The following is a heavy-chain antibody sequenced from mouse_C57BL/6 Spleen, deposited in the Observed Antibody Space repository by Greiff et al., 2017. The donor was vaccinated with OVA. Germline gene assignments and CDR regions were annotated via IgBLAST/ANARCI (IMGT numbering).Heavy chain of an antibody. Sequence: VQLQESGPGLVQPSQSLSITCTVSGFSLTSYGVHWVRQPPGKGLEWLGVIWSGGSTDYNAAFISRLSISKDNSKSQVFFKMNSLQADDTAIYYCAKPELGRGGYAMDYWGQGTSVTVSS. V-gene: IGHV2-4*01. J-gene: IGHJ4*01. CDR3: AKPELGRGGYAMDY. CDR1: GFSLTSYG. CDR2: IWSGGST. D-gene: IGHD4-1*01.